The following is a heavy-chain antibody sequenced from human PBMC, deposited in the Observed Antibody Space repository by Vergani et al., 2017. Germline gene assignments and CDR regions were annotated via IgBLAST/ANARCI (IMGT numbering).Heavy chain of an antibody. Sequence: QVQLQESGPRLVRPSQTLSLTCTVSGSSINTGAYYWSWIRQPAGKGLEWIGRVYTSGMTNYNPSLKSRVTILVDRSKSQLSLKLTSVTAGDTAVYFCAIELSYYYGSGSDDYNPYYYEGMDVWGPGTTVTVSS. J-gene: IGHJ6*02. CDR2: VYTSGMT. V-gene: IGHV4-61*02. CDR3: AIELSYYYGSGSDDYNPYYYEGMDV. D-gene: IGHD3-10*01. CDR1: GSSINTGAYY.